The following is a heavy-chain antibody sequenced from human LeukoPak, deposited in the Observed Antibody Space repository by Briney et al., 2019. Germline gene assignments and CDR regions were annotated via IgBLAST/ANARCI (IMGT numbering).Heavy chain of an antibody. D-gene: IGHD3-22*01. Sequence: PSETLSLTCTVSGDSISSGNYYWTWIRQPAGKGLEWTGRIYSSGNTNYNPSLKSQVTISMDTSKNQFSLNLNSVTAADTAVYYCARSYYYDSSGYIDYWGQGTLVTVSS. CDR2: IYSSGNT. V-gene: IGHV4-61*02. CDR1: GDSISSGNYY. J-gene: IGHJ4*02. CDR3: ARSYYYDSSGYIDY.